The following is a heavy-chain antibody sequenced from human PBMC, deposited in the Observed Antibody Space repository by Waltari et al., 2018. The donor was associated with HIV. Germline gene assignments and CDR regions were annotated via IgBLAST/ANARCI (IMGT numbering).Heavy chain of an antibody. D-gene: IGHD3-10*01. CDR3: ARAHITMIRGGNAFDI. Sequence: EVQLVESGGGLVQPGGSLRLSCAASGFTFSSYEMNWGRQAPGKGLEWFSYISRSGSTIHYADSVKGRFTISRDNAKNSLYLRMNSLRAEDTAVYYCARAHITMIRGGNAFDIWGQGTMVTVSS. J-gene: IGHJ3*02. CDR2: ISRSGSTI. CDR1: GFTFSSYE. V-gene: IGHV3-48*03.